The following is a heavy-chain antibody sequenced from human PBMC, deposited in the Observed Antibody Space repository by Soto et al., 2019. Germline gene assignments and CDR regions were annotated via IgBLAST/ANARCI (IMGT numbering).Heavy chain of an antibody. CDR2: IYYSGST. CDR3: AREVLGYCTNGVCPADY. D-gene: IGHD2-8*01. Sequence: SETLSLTCTVSGGSISSGGYYWSWIRQHPGKGLEWIGYIYYSGSTYYNPSLKSRVTISVDTSKNQFSLKLSSVTAADTAVYYCAREVLGYCTNGVCPADYWGQGTLVTVSS. CDR1: GGSISSGGYY. J-gene: IGHJ4*02. V-gene: IGHV4-31*03.